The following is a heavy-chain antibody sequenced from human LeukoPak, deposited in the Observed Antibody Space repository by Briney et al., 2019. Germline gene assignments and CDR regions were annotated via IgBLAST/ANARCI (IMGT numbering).Heavy chain of an antibody. CDR2: ISTSRNYI. J-gene: IGHJ4*02. D-gene: IGHD5-12*01. CDR3: ARRATTEHGVSYGLDY. Sequence: GGSLRLSCAASGFTFSSYGMSWVRQAPGKGLEWVSSISTSRNYIYYADSVTGRFTISRDNAKNSLYLQMNSLRAEDTAVYYCARRATTEHGVSYGLDYWGQGTLVTVSS. V-gene: IGHV3-21*01. CDR1: GFTFSSYG.